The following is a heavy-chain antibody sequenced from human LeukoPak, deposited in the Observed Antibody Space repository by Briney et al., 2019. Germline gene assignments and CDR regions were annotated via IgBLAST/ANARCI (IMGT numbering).Heavy chain of an antibody. CDR2: INPSGGST. CDR1: GGTFSSYA. J-gene: IGHJ4*02. V-gene: IGHV1-46*01. D-gene: IGHD3-9*01. CDR3: ATTRGADILTGRGVHY. Sequence: ASVKVSCKASGGTFSSYAISWARQAPGQGLEWMGIINPSGGSTSYAQKFQGRVTMTRDTSTSTVYMELSSLRSEDTAVYYCATTRGADILTGRGVHYWGQGTLVTVSS.